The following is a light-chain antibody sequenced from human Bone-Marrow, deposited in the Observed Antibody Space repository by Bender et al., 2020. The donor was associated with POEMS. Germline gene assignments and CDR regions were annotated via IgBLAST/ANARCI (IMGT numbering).Light chain of an antibody. CDR2: QDT. V-gene: IGLV3-1*01. Sequence: SYELTQPPSVSVSPGQTATITCSGEKLGEEYACWYQQKPGQSPVVVIYQDTKRPSGIPERFSGSTSGNTASLTISGTQTMDDADYYCQTLDSNTVIFCGGTKLTVL. CDR1: KLGEEY. J-gene: IGLJ2*01. CDR3: QTLDSNTVI.